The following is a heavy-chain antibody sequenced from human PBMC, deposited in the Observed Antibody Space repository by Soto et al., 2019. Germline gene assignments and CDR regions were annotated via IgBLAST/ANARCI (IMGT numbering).Heavy chain of an antibody. Sequence: QVQLQESGPGLVKPSQTLSLTCTVSGGSISSGGYYWSWIRQHPGKGLEWIGYIYYSGSTYYNPHLQSRVTISVDTSKNQSSLKLRAVTAAETAVYYCARVCGGDCQNGMDVWGQGITGTVSS. CDR1: GGSISSGGYY. CDR2: IYYSGST. D-gene: IGHD2-21*02. CDR3: ARVCGGDCQNGMDV. J-gene: IGHJ6*02. V-gene: IGHV4-31*03.